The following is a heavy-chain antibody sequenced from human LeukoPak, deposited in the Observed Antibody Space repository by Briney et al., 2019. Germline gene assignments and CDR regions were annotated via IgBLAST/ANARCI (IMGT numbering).Heavy chain of an antibody. CDR3: ARARGIAVAGTDFDY. J-gene: IGHJ4*02. CDR2: INPNSGGT. CDR1: GYTFTGYY. D-gene: IGHD6-19*01. V-gene: IGHV1-2*02. Sequence: GASVKVSCKASGYTFTGYYMHWVRQAPGQGLEWMGWINPNSGGTNYAQKFQGRVTMTRDTSISTAYMELSSLRSEDTAVYYCARARGIAVAGTDFDYWGQGTLVTVSS.